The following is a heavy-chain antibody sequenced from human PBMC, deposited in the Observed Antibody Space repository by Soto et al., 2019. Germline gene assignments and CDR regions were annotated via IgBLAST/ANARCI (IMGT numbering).Heavy chain of an antibody. J-gene: IGHJ4*02. V-gene: IGHV3-23*01. Sequence: EVQLLESGGDFKQPGGSLRLSCEGSGFNFSNYALNWVRQAPGKRLEWVSVISGNSGTTYYAASVKGRFTISRDNSKKPLYLQMISLRADDTAVYYCAEGRAITVFGVITPVASWGQGTLVTVSS. CDR2: ISGNSGTT. D-gene: IGHD3-3*01. CDR3: AEGRAITVFGVITPVAS. CDR1: GFNFSNYA.